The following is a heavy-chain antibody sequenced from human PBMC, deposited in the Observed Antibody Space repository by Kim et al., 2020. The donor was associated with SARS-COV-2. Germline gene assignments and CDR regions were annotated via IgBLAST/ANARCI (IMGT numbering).Heavy chain of an antibody. J-gene: IGHJ6*02. CDR2: IGTAGDT. D-gene: IGHD3-16*02. CDR1: GFTFSSYD. V-gene: IGHV3-13*01. CDR3: ARALMITFGGVIDIRGGGYVYGMDV. Sequence: GGSLRLSCAASGFTFSSYDMHWVRQATGKGLEWVSAIGTAGDTYYPGSVKGRFTISRENAKNSLYLQMNSLRAGDTAVYYCARALMITFGGVIDIRGGGYVYGMDVWGQGTTVTVSS.